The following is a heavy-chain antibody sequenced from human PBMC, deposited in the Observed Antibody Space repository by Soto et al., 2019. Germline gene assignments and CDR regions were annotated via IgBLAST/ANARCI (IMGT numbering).Heavy chain of an antibody. CDR1: CGSIRNRLYY. CDR3: ASQFCSGGACFNWFDP. J-gene: IGHJ5*02. D-gene: IGHD2-21*02. Sequence: PSQTLPLTCTVFCGSIRNRLYYLSCIRQTPGKGLEWIGYIFDSGITHYNPSLKSRVAMSVDTSKNQFSLNLTSVTAADTAVYFCASQFCSGGACFNWFDPWGHGTLVTVS. V-gene: IGHV4-30-4*08. CDR2: IFDSGIT.